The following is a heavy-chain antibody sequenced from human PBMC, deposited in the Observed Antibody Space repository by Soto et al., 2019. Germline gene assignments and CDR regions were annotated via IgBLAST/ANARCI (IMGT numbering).Heavy chain of an antibody. J-gene: IGHJ4*02. V-gene: IGHV3-33*01. Sequence: GGSLRLSCAASGFTFSSYGMHWVRQAPGKGLEWVAVIWSDGINKYYADSVRGRFTISRDNSDNTLYLQMNSLRAEDTALYYCARCRYSSGWYGEYWGQGTLVTVSS. CDR1: GFTFSSYG. CDR3: ARCRYSSGWYGEY. D-gene: IGHD6-19*01. CDR2: IWSDGINK.